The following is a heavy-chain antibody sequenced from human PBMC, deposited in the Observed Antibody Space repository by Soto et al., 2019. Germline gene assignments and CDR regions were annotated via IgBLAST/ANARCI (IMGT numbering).Heavy chain of an antibody. CDR3: ARDRQYAEVYYYYYGMDV. V-gene: IGHV1-2*02. D-gene: IGHD4-4*01. J-gene: IGHJ6*02. Sequence: QVQLVQSGAEVKKPGASVKVSCKASGYTFTGYYMHWVRQAPGQGLEWMGWINPNSGGTNYAQKFQSRVTMTRDTSISTAYMELSRLRSDDTAVYYCARDRQYAEVYYYYYGMDVWGQGTTVTVSS. CDR2: INPNSGGT. CDR1: GYTFTGYY.